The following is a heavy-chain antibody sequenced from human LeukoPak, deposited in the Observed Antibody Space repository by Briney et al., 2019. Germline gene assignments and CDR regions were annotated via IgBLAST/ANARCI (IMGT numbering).Heavy chain of an antibody. Sequence: GGSLRLSCAASGFTFSSYAMSWVRQAPGKGLEWVSANSGSGGSTYYADSVKGRFTISRDNSKNTLYLQMNSLRAEDTAVYYCAKASHYYDSSGSIDYWGQGTLVTVSS. D-gene: IGHD3-22*01. CDR3: AKASHYYDSSGSIDY. V-gene: IGHV3-23*01. J-gene: IGHJ4*02. CDR1: GFTFSSYA. CDR2: NSGSGGST.